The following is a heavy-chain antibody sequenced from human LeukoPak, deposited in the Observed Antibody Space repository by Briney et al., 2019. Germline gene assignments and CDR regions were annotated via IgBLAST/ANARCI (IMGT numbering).Heavy chain of an antibody. CDR2: IRYDGSNK. D-gene: IGHD3-10*01. CDR1: GFTFSSYG. J-gene: IGHJ4*02. Sequence: GRSLRLSCAASGFTFSSYGMHWVRQAPGKGLEWVAFIRYDGSNKYYADSVKGRFTISRDNSKNTLYLQMNSLRAEDTAVYYCAKLVVRGVIIKGPDYWGQGTLVTVSS. CDR3: AKLVVRGVIIKGPDY. V-gene: IGHV3-30*02.